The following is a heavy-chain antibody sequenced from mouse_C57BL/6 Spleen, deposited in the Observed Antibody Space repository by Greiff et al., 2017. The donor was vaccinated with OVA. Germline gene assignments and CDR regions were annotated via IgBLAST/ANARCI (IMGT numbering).Heavy chain of an antibody. CDR1: GYTFTSYW. CDR3: ARSSSYYSNPWYFDV. J-gene: IGHJ1*03. D-gene: IGHD2-5*01. CDR2: INPSNGGN. Sequence: QVQLQQPGTELVKPGASVKLSCKASGYTFTSYWMPWVTQRPGQGLEWIGNINPSNGGNNYNEKLKSKATLTVDKSSSTAYMQLSSLTSEDSAVYYCARSSSYYSNPWYFDVWGTGTTVTVSS. V-gene: IGHV1-53*01.